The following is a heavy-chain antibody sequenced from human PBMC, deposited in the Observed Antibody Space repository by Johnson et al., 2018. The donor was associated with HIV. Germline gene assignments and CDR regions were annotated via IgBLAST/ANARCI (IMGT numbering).Heavy chain of an antibody. CDR2: GGTT. J-gene: IGHJ3*02. V-gene: IGHV3-53*01. D-gene: IGHD6-19*01. CDR3: ARDLAGHNAFDI. Sequence: GGTTYYAASVKGRFTISRDNSKNTLYLQMNSLRAEDTAVYYCARDLAGHNAFDIWGQGTMVTVSS.